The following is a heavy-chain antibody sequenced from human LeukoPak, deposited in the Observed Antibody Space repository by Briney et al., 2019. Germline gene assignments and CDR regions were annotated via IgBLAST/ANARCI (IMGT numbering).Heavy chain of an antibody. D-gene: IGHD1-26*01. J-gene: IGHJ4*02. CDR3: ARESGMITDY. CDR1: GGSFSGYY. V-gene: IGHV4-34*01. Sequence: SETPSLTCAVYGGSFSGYYWSWIRQPPGKGLEWIGEINHSGSTNYNPSLKSRVTISVDTSKNQFSLKLSSVTAADTAVYYCARESGMITDYWGQGTLVTVSS. CDR2: INHSGST.